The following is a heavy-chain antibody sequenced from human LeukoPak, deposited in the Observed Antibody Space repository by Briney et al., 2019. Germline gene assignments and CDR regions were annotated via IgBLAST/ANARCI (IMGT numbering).Heavy chain of an antibody. CDR1: GFTVGSNY. V-gene: IGHV3-66*02. CDR2: IYSGGST. D-gene: IGHD3-10*01. J-gene: IGHJ4*02. Sequence: GGSLRLSCAASGFTVGSNYMNWVRQAPGKGFEWVSSIYSGGSTDYADSVKGRFTISRDSSKNTVYLQMSSLRSDDTAVYYCAGNNYASGTFLVYWGQGTLVTVSS. CDR3: AGNNYASGTFLVY.